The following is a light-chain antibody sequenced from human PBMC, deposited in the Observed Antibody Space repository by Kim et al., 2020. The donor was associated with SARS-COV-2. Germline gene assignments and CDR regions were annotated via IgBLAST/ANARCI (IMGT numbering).Light chain of an antibody. CDR2: AAS. V-gene: IGKV3-15*01. J-gene: IGKJ4*01. CDR1: QSISNH. Sequence: EIVMTQSPATLSVSPGEEATLFCRASQSISNHFAWYQQKPGQAPRLLIYAASTRAPTFPDRFSGGGSGTEFTLTITNLQSEDFAVYSCQQYNNWPLTCGGGTKVDIK. CDR3: QQYNNWPLT.